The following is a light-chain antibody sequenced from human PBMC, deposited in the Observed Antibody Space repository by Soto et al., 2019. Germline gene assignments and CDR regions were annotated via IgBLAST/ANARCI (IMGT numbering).Light chain of an antibody. CDR2: DVS. Sequence: QSALTQPASVSGSPGQSISISCTGTSSDVGAYNYVSWYQQHPGNAPKLIIYDVSNRPSGISNRFSGSKSGNTASLTISGPQAGDEADYYCTSYTTTATRVFGGGTKLTVL. CDR3: TSYTTTATRV. V-gene: IGLV2-14*01. CDR1: SSDVGAYNY. J-gene: IGLJ3*02.